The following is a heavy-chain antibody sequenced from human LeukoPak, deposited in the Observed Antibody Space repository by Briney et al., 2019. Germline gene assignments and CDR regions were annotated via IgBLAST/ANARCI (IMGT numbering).Heavy chain of an antibody. Sequence: PSETLSLTCTVSGGSISSYYWSWIRQPPGKGLEWIGYIYYIGSTNHNPSLKSRVTISVDTSKNQFSLKLSSVTAADTAVYYCARKSSLYYDFWSGMFDPWGQGTLVTVSS. CDR3: ARKSSLYYDFWSGMFDP. CDR2: IYYIGST. J-gene: IGHJ5*02. D-gene: IGHD3-3*01. V-gene: IGHV4-59*01. CDR1: GGSISSYY.